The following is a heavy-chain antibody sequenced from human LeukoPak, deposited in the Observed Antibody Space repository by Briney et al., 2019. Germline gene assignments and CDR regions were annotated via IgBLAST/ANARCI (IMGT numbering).Heavy chain of an antibody. J-gene: IGHJ6*02. CDR1: GGSISSYY. D-gene: IGHD2-15*01. CDR3: ARSDLGYCSGGSCYLPYYYYYGMDV. V-gene: IGHV4-59*08. CDR2: IYYSGST. Sequence: SGTLSLTCTVSGGSISSYYWSWIRQPPGKGLEWIGYIYYSGSTNYNPSLKSRVTISVDTSENQFSLKLSSVTAADTAVYYCARSDLGYCSGGSCYLPYYYYYGMDVWGQGTTVTVSS.